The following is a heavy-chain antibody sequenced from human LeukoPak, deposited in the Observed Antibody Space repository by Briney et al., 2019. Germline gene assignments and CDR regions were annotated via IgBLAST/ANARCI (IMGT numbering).Heavy chain of an antibody. CDR3: ARDTGVGYFDY. V-gene: IGHV3-7*03. CDR2: IKTDGSQI. J-gene: IGHJ4*02. Sequence: GGSLRLSCVASGFTFSSYWMTWVRQAPGKGLEWVANIKTDGSQIYYVDSVKGRFTISRDNAKNSLYLQMNSLRAEDTAVYYCARDTGVGYFDYWGQGTLVTVSS. CDR1: GFTFSSYW. D-gene: IGHD3-3*01.